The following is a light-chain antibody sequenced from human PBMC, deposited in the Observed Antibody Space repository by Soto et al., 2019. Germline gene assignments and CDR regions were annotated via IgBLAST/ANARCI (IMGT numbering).Light chain of an antibody. Sequence: DIQMTQSPSTLSASVGDRVTITCRASQSISSWLAWYKQKPGKAPKLLIYDASSLKSGVPSRFSGSGSGTEFTLTISRLQPDDFATYYCQQYNSYSWTFGQGTKVEIK. CDR1: QSISSW. CDR3: QQYNSYSWT. J-gene: IGKJ1*01. CDR2: DAS. V-gene: IGKV1-5*01.